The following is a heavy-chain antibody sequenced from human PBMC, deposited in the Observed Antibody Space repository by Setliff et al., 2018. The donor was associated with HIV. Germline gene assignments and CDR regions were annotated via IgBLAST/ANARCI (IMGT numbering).Heavy chain of an antibody. D-gene: IGHD3-22*01. J-gene: IGHJ5*02. Sequence: KTSETLSLTCTVSGGSMSTYYWSWIRQPPGKGLEWIGYIYYTGSTSYNPSLKSRILISVDTSKNQFSLKMSSVTAADTAVYYCARATSPRPMIRGGWFDPWGQGILVTVSS. CDR3: ARATSPRPMIRGGWFDP. V-gene: IGHV4-59*01. CDR2: IYYTGST. CDR1: GGSMSTYY.